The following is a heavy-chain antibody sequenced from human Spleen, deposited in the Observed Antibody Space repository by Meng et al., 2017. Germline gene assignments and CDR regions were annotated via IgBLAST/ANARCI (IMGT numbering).Heavy chain of an antibody. J-gene: IGHJ5*02. D-gene: IGHD6-13*01. Sequence: QVQLQQWGAGLLKPAETLSVPGAVYGGSFSDYYWSWIRQPPGKGLEWIGEINHSGSTNYNPSLKSRVTISVDKSQNQISLKLTSVTAADTAVYYCARISAATVMGWFDPWGQGILVTVSS. CDR1: GGSFSDYY. CDR3: ARISAATVMGWFDP. CDR2: INHSGST. V-gene: IGHV4-34*01.